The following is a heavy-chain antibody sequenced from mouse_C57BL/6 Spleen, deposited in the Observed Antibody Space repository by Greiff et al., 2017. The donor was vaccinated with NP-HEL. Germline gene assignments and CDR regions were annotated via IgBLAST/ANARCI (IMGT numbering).Heavy chain of an antibody. D-gene: IGHD1-1*01. J-gene: IGHJ2*01. CDR3: ARRGYGSSPYFDY. CDR2: IHPNSGST. CDR1: GYTFTSYW. V-gene: IGHV1-64*01. Sequence: QVQLQQPGAELVKPGASVKLSCKASGYTFTSYWMHWVKQRPGQGLEWIGMIHPNSGSTNYNEKFKSKATLTVDKSSSTAYMQLSSLTSEDSAVYYCARRGYGSSPYFDYWGQGTTLTVSS.